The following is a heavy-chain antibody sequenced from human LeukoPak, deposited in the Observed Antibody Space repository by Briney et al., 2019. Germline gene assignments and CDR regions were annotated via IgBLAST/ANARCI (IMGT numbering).Heavy chain of an antibody. Sequence: SETLSLICTVSGGSISSYYWSWIRQPAGKGLEWIGRIYTSGSTNYNPSLKSRVTMSVDTSKNQFSLKLSSVTAADTAVYYCARDAPWGFWSGYSRYYYYGMDVWGQGTTVTVSS. CDR3: ARDAPWGFWSGYSRYYYYGMDV. CDR1: GGSISSYY. V-gene: IGHV4-4*07. CDR2: IYTSGST. D-gene: IGHD3-3*01. J-gene: IGHJ6*02.